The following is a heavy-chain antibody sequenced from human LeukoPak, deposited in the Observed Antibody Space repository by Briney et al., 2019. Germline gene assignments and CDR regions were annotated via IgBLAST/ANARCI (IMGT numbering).Heavy chain of an antibody. CDR1: GYTFTSYD. Sequence: ASVKVSCKASGYTFTSYDINWVRQATGQGLEWMGWMNPNSGNTGYAQKFQGRVTMTRNTSISTAYMELSSLRSEDTAVYYCARILRYFDWLLGDYYGMDVWDQGTTVTVSS. J-gene: IGHJ6*02. D-gene: IGHD3-9*01. V-gene: IGHV1-8*01. CDR3: ARILRYFDWLLGDYYGMDV. CDR2: MNPNSGNT.